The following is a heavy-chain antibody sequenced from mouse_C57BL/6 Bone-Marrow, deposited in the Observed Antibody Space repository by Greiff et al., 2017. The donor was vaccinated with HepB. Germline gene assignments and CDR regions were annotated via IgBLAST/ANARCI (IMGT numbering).Heavy chain of an antibody. CDR2: INPYNGGT. J-gene: IGHJ1*03. CDR1: GYTFTDYY. V-gene: IGHV1-19*01. CDR3: ARDRYGSRYFEV. Sequence: VQLQQSGPVLVKPGASVKMSCKASGYTFTDYYMNWVKQSHGKSLEWIGVINPYNGGTSYNQKFKGKATLTVDKSSSTAYMELNSLTSEDSAVYYCARDRYGSRYFEVWGTGTTVTVSS. D-gene: IGHD1-1*01.